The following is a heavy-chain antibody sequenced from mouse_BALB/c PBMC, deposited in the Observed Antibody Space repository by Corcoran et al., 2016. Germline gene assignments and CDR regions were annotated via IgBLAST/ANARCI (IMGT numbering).Heavy chain of an antibody. J-gene: IGHJ4*01. CDR1: GYSFTGYY. Sequence: EVQLQQSGPELVKPGASVKISCKASGYSFTGYYMHWVKQSHVKSLEWIGRINPYNGATSYNQNFKDKASLTVDKSSSTAYMELHSLTSEDSAVYYCARKYGNSNYAMDYWCQGTSVTVSS. CDR2: INPYNGAT. CDR3: ARKYGNSNYAMDY. D-gene: IGHD2-10*02. V-gene: IGHV1-26*01.